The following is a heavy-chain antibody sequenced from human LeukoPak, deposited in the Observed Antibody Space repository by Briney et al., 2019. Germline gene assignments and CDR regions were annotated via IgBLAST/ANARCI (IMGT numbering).Heavy chain of an antibody. CDR2: IYSGGST. CDR1: GFTVSSNY. J-gene: IGHJ6*02. Sequence: GGSLRLSCAASGFTVSSNYMSWVRQAPGKGLERVSVIYSGGSTYYADSVKGRFTISRDNSKNTLYLQMNSLRAEDTAVYYCARDGPFEVVRGRNYYYGMDVWGQGTTVTVSS. V-gene: IGHV3-66*01. D-gene: IGHD3-10*01. CDR3: ARDGPFEVVRGRNYYYGMDV.